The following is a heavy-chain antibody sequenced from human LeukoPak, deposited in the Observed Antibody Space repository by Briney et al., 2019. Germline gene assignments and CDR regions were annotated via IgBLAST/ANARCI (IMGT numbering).Heavy chain of an antibody. CDR1: GFTFSTYA. J-gene: IGHJ4*02. V-gene: IGHV3-23*01. CDR2: ISGSGSGT. CDR3: ARSGTEDGYNIYFDH. Sequence: GGSLRLSCATSGFTFSTYAMSWVRQAPGKGLEWGSLISGSGSGTHYADSVKGRFTISRDNSKNMLYLHMNTLRADDTAVYYCARSGTEDGYNIYFDHWGQGTLVTVSS. D-gene: IGHD5-24*01.